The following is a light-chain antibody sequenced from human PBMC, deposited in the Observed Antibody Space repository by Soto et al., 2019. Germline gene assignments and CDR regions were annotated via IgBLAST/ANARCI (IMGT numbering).Light chain of an antibody. J-gene: IGKJ5*01. CDR2: DAS. CDR3: QQYYSYPPT. CDR1: QRISSY. Sequence: DIQITQSASSLSASVGDIFTITCVASQRISSYLNWYQQKPGKAPKLLIYDASTLKSGVPSRFSGSGSGTAFTLTLRCLQSEDFATYSCQQYYSYPPTFGQGTRLEIK. V-gene: IGKV1-39*01.